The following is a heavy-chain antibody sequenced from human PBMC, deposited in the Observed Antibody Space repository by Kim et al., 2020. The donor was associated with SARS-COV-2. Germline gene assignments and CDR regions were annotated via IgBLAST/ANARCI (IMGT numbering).Heavy chain of an antibody. CDR1: GYTFTGYY. V-gene: IGHV1-2*02. J-gene: IGHJ5*02. CDR2: INPNSGGT. CDR3: ATNSGSYWRWFDP. D-gene: IGHD1-26*01. Sequence: ASVKVSCKASGYTFTGYYMHWVRQAPGQGLEWMGWINPNSGGTNYAQKFQGRVTMTRDTSISTAYMELSRLRSDDTAVYYCATNSGSYWRWFDPWGQGTLVTVSS.